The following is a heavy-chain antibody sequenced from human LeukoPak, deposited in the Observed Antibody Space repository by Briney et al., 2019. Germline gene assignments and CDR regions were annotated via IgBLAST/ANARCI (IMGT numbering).Heavy chain of an antibody. CDR1: GFTFSSYG. D-gene: IGHD3-10*01. CDR2: ISGSGGST. Sequence: GGSLRLSCSASGFTFSSYGMHWVRQAPGKGLEWVSAISGSGGSTYYADSVKGRFTISRDNSKNTLYLQMNSLRAEDTAVYYCAKCYYGSGSYRSYYYGMDVWGQGTTVTVSS. CDR3: AKCYYGSGSYRSYYYGMDV. J-gene: IGHJ6*02. V-gene: IGHV3-23*01.